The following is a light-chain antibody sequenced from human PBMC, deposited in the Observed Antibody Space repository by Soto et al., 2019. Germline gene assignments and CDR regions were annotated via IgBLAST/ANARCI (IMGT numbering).Light chain of an antibody. CDR1: QSVSSNY. Sequence: ESVLTQSPGSLSLSPRERATLSCRARQSVSSNYLAWYQNKPGQAPRRLIYGASSSDTGIPDRFSGSGSGTDFTLTVSRLERQDFAVYYCQHYGSSLSITFGQGTRLEIK. CDR3: QHYGSSLSIT. J-gene: IGKJ5*01. V-gene: IGKV3-20*01. CDR2: GAS.